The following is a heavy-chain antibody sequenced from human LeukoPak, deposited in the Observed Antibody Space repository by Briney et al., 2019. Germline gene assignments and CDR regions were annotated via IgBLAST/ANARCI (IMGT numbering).Heavy chain of an antibody. D-gene: IGHD1-26*01. CDR1: GYTFTSYD. V-gene: IGHV1-8*01. Sequence: ASVKVSCKASGYTFTSYDINWVRQATGQGLEWMGWMNPNSGNTGYAQKFQGRVTMARNTSISTAYMELSSLRSEDTAVYCCASVRYSGSPFDYWGQGTLVTVSS. CDR3: ASVRYSGSPFDY. J-gene: IGHJ4*02. CDR2: MNPNSGNT.